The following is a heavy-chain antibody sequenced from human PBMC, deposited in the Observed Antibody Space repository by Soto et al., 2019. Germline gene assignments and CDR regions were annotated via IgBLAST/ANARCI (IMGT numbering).Heavy chain of an antibody. V-gene: IGHV5-10-1*01. CDR3: ARTLVPAACADV. Sequence: GESLKISCKGSGYSFTSYWISWVRQMPGKGLEWMGRIDPSDSYTNYSQSFQGHVTISADKSISTAYLQWSSLKASDTAMYYCARTLVPAACADVWGQGTTVTVSS. CDR2: IDPSDSYT. CDR1: GYSFTSYW. J-gene: IGHJ6*02. D-gene: IGHD2-2*01.